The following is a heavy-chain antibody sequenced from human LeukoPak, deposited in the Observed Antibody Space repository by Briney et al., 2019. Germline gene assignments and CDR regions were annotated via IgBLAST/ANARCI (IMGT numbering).Heavy chain of an antibody. CDR1: GGSISSSSYY. Sequence: PSETLSLTCTVSGGSISSSSYYWGWIRQPPGKGLEWIGSIYYSGSTYYNPSLKSRVTISVDTSKNQFSLKLSSVSAADTAVYYCASRYKYYYDSSGFWFDPWGQGTLVTVSS. J-gene: IGHJ5*02. CDR3: ASRYKYYYDSSGFWFDP. D-gene: IGHD3-22*01. CDR2: IYYSGST. V-gene: IGHV4-39*01.